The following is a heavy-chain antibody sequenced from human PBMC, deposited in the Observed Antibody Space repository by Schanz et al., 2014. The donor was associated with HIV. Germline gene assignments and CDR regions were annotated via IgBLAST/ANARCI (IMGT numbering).Heavy chain of an antibody. V-gene: IGHV3-30*18. J-gene: IGHJ3*02. CDR2: ISYDGNNQ. CDR3: AKGTFLAADGHDAFDI. Sequence: QVQLVESGGAVAQPGKSLTLACAASGFTFTSYGLHWVRQAPGKGLEWVAAISYDGNNQFYADSVKGRFTISRDNARNTLYLQMNSLRPEDTALYYCAKGTFLAADGHDAFDIWGQGTMVTVSS. D-gene: IGHD6-13*01. CDR1: GFTFTSYG.